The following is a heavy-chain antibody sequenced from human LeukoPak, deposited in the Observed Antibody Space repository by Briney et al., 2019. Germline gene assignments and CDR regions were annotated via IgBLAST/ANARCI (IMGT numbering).Heavy chain of an antibody. Sequence: ASVKVSCKVSGYTLTESSMHWVRQAPGKGLEWMGGFDPEDGETIYAQKFQGRVTMTEDTSTDTAYMELSSLRSEDTAVYYCATDDLLRYFDWSNWGQGTLVTVSS. CDR2: FDPEDGET. CDR1: GYTLTESS. V-gene: IGHV1-24*01. D-gene: IGHD3-9*01. CDR3: ATDDLLRYFDWSN. J-gene: IGHJ4*02.